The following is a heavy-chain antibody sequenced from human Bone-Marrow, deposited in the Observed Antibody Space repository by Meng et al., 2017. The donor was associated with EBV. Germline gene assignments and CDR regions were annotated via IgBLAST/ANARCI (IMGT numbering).Heavy chain of an antibody. CDR2: LIPMSGAP. Sequence: GELVQTGGEVKKHWSSWHVSCKTSGGTFSSHAISWVRQAPGQVLVWLGGLIPMSGAPYYAQNFQGRVKITADEYTSTHYMELSNLRSEDTAMYYCASESGRGFTPDYWGQGTLVTVSS. D-gene: IGHD3-10*01. V-gene: IGHV1-69*01. CDR3: ASESGRGFTPDY. J-gene: IGHJ4*02. CDR1: GGTFSSHA.